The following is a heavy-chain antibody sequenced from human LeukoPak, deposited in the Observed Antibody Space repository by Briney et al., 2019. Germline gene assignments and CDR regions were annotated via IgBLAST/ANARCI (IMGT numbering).Heavy chain of an antibody. CDR2: IYPGDSDT. V-gene: IGHV5-51*01. J-gene: IGHJ4*02. Sequence: RGESLKISCKGSGYSFTSYWIGWVRQIPGKGLEWIGIIYPGDSDTRYSPSFQGQVTLSADKSISTAYLQWSSLKASDTAMYYCARPSSYGHGNIDYWGQGTLVTVSS. CDR1: GYSFTSYW. D-gene: IGHD5-18*01. CDR3: ARPSSYGHGNIDY.